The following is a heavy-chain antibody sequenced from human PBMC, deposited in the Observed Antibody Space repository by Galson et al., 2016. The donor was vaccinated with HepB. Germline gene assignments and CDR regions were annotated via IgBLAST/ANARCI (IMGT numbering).Heavy chain of an antibody. CDR3: ASCSNVVNGEIDL. CDR1: QFSFSTYG. J-gene: IGHJ3*01. V-gene: IGHV3-33*01. D-gene: IGHD4-17*01. Sequence: SLRLSCAASQFSFSTYGMHWVRQAPGKGLECVALIWSDGSSKYYADSVKGRFTISRDNSKNTLYLQMNRLRVEDPAVYYCASCSNVVNGEIDLWGQGTKVTVSS. CDR2: IWSDGSSK.